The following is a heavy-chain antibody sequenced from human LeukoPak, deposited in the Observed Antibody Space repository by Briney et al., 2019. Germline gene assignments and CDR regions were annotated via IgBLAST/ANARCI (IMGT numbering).Heavy chain of an antibody. CDR3: ARVGAAYYYDSVDY. Sequence: ASVKVSCKVSGYTLTELSMHWVRQAPGKGLEWMGGFDPEDGETIYAQKFQGRVTMTEDTSTDTAYMELSSLRSEDTAVYYCARVGAAYYYDSVDYWGQGTLVTVSS. CDR2: FDPEDGET. CDR1: GYTLTELS. D-gene: IGHD3-22*01. J-gene: IGHJ4*02. V-gene: IGHV1-24*01.